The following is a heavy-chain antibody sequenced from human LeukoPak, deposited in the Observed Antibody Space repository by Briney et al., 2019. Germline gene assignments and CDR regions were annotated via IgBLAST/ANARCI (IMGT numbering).Heavy chain of an antibody. CDR1: AFTFTSSW. Sequence: PGGSLRLSCAASAFTFTSSWLHWVRQAPGRRLVWVSRISSDVTNTAYGDSVKGRFTISRDNSKNTLYLQMNSLRAEDTAVYYCARGYHGGFLCSSTSCPLDYWGQGTLVTVSS. J-gene: IGHJ4*02. CDR2: ISSDVTNT. V-gene: IGHV3-74*01. D-gene: IGHD2-2*01. CDR3: ARGYHGGFLCSSTSCPLDY.